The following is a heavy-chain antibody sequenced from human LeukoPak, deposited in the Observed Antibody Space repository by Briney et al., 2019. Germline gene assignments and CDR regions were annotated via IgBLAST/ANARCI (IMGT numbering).Heavy chain of an antibody. Sequence: SETLSLTCSVSGGSISSYYWSWIRQPPGQGLEWIGCIYYSGSTNYNPSLNSQVTMSVDTSKNQFSLKLSSVTAADTAVYSCARGGCSLDYWGQGTLVTVSS. D-gene: IGHD3-10*02. CDR1: GGSISSYY. CDR3: ARGGCSLDY. J-gene: IGHJ4*02. V-gene: IGHV4-59*01. CDR2: IYYSGST.